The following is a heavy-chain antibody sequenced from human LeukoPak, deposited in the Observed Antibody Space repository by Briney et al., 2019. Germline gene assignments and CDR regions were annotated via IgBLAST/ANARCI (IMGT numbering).Heavy chain of an antibody. CDR1: GGTFSSYA. D-gene: IGHD2-2*01. V-gene: IGHV1-69*13. Sequence: PVKVSCKASGGTFSSYAISWVRQAPGQGLEWMGGIIPIFGTANYAQKFQGRVTITADESTSTAYMGLSSLRSEDTAVYYCARKYCSSTSCRGSWFDPSGQGTLVTVSS. CDR2: IIPIFGTA. J-gene: IGHJ5*02. CDR3: ARKYCSSTSCRGSWFDP.